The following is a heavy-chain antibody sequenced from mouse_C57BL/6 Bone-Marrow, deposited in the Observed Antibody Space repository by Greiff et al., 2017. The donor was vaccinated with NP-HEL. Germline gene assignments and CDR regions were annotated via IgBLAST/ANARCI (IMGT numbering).Heavy chain of an antibody. J-gene: IGHJ1*03. V-gene: IGHV2-5*01. CDR2: IWRGGST. D-gene: IGHD4-1*01. Sequence: VQRVESGPGLVQPSQSLSITCTVSGFSLTSYGVHWVRQSPGKGLEWLGVIWRGGSTDYNAAFMSRLSITKDNSKSQVFFKMNSLQADDTAIYYCAPQKNPAGTGWYFDVWGTGTTVTVSS. CDR3: APQKNPAGTGWYFDV. CDR1: GFSLTSYG.